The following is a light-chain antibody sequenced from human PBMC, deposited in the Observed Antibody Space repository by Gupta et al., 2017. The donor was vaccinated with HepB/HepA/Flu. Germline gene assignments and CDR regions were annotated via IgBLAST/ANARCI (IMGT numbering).Light chain of an antibody. J-gene: IGLJ1*01. CDR1: SSNIGAGYN. CDR2: GNN. V-gene: IGLV1-40*01. CDR3: QSYDNSLSNYV. Sequence: QSVLTPPPSMSGAPGQWVTNSFTGSSSNIGAGYNVHWYQQLPGTAPKLLIYGNNNRPLGVPDRFSSSRSVTSASLAITGLQAEDEADCYCQSYDNSLSNYVFGTGTKVTVL.